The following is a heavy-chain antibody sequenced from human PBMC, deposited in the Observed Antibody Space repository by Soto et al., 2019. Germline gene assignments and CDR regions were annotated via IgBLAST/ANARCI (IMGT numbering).Heavy chain of an antibody. J-gene: IGHJ5*01. CDR1: GGSFKSGSYS. Sequence: SETLSLTCTVSGGSFKSGSYSWSWIRQPPGKGLEWIGYVYHTGRTSYNPSLKSRVSISMDTSKNSLYLQMNSLKTEDTAVYYCAYTAVVGTTDFDYWGQGTLVTVSS. CDR2: VYHTGRT. CDR3: AYTAVVGTTDFDY. V-gene: IGHV4-61*01. D-gene: IGHD6-19*01.